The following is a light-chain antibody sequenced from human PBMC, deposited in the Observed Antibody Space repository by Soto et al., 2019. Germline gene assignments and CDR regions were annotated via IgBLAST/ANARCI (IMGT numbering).Light chain of an antibody. CDR2: EVS. V-gene: IGKV2D-29*01. Sequence: EIVMTQTPPSLSVTPGQSASISCRSSQTLQHSNGKSYLYWYLQKAGQAPQLLIYEVSKRFSGVPDRFSGSGAGTDFTLRISRVEAEGVGVYYCLQSLQFPLTFGGGTKVEIK. J-gene: IGKJ4*01. CDR3: LQSLQFPLT. CDR1: QTLQHSNGKSY.